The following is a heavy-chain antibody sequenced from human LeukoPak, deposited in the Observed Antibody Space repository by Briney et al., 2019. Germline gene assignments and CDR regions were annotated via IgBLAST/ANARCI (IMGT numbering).Heavy chain of an antibody. CDR2: IYYTGST. D-gene: IGHD4-11*01. CDR1: GGSFTTYY. Sequence: SETLSLTCTVSGGSFTTYYWSWIRQPPGKGLDWLGYIYYTGSTTYNPSLKSRVTISVDTSKKQFSLKLSSVTAADTAVYYCARGRGDYSLCYFDFWGQGTLVTVSS. J-gene: IGHJ4*02. CDR3: ARGRGDYSLCYFDF. V-gene: IGHV4-59*08.